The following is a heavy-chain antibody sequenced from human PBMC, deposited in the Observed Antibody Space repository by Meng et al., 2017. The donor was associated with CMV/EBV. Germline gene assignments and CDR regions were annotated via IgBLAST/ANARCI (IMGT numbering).Heavy chain of an antibody. D-gene: IGHD3-3*01. CDR2: IIHSGGT. J-gene: IGHJ5*02. CDR3: ARGKPVLRPNWFDP. Sequence: SETLSLTCAVYGGSFSGYYWSWIRQPPGKGLEWIGEIIHSGGTNYNPSLMSRVTISVDTSKNQFSLKLSSVTAADTAVYYCARGKPVLRPNWFDPWGQGTLVTVSS. V-gene: IGHV4-34*01. CDR1: GGSFSGYY.